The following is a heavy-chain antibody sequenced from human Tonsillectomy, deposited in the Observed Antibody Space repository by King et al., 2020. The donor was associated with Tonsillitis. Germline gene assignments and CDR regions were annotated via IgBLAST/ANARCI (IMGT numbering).Heavy chain of an antibody. Sequence: QLVQSGAEVKKPGASVKVSCKTSGYIFTDYYMHWVRQAPGQGLEWVGWINPKSGGTISAQKFQGRVTLTRDTSINTTYMELISLTSDDTAVYYCVREAYDWGRGTLITVSS. V-gene: IGHV1-2*02. J-gene: IGHJ4*02. CDR2: INPKSGGT. CDR1: GYIFTDYY. CDR3: VREAYD. D-gene: IGHD4-17*01.